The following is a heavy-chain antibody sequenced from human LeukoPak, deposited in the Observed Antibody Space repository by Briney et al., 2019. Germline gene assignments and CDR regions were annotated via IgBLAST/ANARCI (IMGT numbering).Heavy chain of an antibody. J-gene: IGHJ3*02. V-gene: IGHV4-59*12. CDR1: GGSISSYS. D-gene: IGHD6-13*01. CDR3: ARVEIAAAGIGPPADDALDI. CDR2: IYNSGST. Sequence: SETLSLTCTVSGGSISSYSWSWIRQPPGRGLEWNGYIYNSGSTNYNPPLKSRVTISVDRSKNQFSLKLSSVTAADTAVYYCARVEIAAAGIGPPADDALDIWGQGTMVTVSS.